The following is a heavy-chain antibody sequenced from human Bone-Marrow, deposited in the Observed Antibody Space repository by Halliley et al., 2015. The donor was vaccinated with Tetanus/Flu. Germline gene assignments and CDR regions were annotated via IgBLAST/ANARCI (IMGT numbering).Heavy chain of an antibody. V-gene: IGHV4-31*02. CDR3: ARDRPSGQQLIRWFDP. CDR2: ICSNGNT. Sequence: IGYICSNGNTDFSPSLRSRVTISADASKNQFSLNLRDVTAADPAIYFCARDRPSGQQLIRWFDPWGRGTLVTVSS. D-gene: IGHD6-6*01. J-gene: IGHJ5*02.